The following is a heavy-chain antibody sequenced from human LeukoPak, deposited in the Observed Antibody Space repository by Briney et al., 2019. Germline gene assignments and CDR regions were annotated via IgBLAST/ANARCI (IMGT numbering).Heavy chain of an antibody. J-gene: IGHJ5*02. Sequence: SETLSLTCTVSSGSIGSYNYYCAWIRQPPGKGLEWIGSVFYSGSTYYNPSLKSRVTISVDTSNNQFSLRLTSVTAADTAVYYCATPIGATDWFDPWGQGTLVTVSS. CDR1: SGSIGSYNYY. CDR2: VFYSGST. CDR3: ATPIGATDWFDP. V-gene: IGHV4-39*01. D-gene: IGHD5-12*01.